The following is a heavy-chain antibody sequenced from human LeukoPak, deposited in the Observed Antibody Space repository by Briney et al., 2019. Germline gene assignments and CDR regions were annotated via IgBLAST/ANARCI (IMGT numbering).Heavy chain of an antibody. Sequence: GASVKVSCKASGFTFTGYYMHWVRQAPGQGLEWMGWINPNSGGTNYAQKFQGRVTMTRDTSITTAYMELTSLRSDDTAVYYCARDIGYCSGGSCYFLGRNYYYYYMDVWGKGTTVTVSS. CDR2: INPNSGGT. V-gene: IGHV1-2*02. J-gene: IGHJ6*03. CDR3: ARDIGYCSGGSCYFLGRNYYYYYMDV. D-gene: IGHD2-15*01. CDR1: GFTFTGYY.